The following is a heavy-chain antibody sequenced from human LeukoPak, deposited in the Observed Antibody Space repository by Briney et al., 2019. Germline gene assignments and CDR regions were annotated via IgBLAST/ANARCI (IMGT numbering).Heavy chain of an antibody. D-gene: IGHD3-9*01. CDR1: GGSISSHY. CDR2: IYYSGST. Sequence: PSETLSLTCTVSGGSISSHYWSWIRQPPGKGLEWIGYIYYSGSTNYNPSLRSRVTISVDTSKNQFSLNLSSVTAADTAVYYCAREGRNFDSYYFDYWGQGTLVTVSS. V-gene: IGHV4-59*11. CDR3: AREGRNFDSYYFDY. J-gene: IGHJ4*02.